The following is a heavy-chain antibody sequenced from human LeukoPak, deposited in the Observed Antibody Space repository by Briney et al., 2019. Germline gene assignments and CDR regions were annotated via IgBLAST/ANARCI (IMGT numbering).Heavy chain of an antibody. Sequence: ASVKVSCKASGYSFSTYGVSWVRQAPGQGLEWLGWISPYSSNINPGQEFQGRVTVTTDTATSTAYLEVRSLKSDDTAVYYCARNLVPMMLVVTPSDAFDIWGQGTMVTVSS. J-gene: IGHJ3*02. V-gene: IGHV1-18*01. CDR2: ISPYSSNI. CDR1: GYSFSTYG. D-gene: IGHD3-22*01. CDR3: ARNLVPMMLVVTPSDAFDI.